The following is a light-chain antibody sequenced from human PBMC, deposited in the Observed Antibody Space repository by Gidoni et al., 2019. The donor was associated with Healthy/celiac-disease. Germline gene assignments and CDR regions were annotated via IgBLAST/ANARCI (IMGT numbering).Light chain of an antibody. V-gene: IGKV3-20*01. CDR3: QQYGSSPWX. CDR1: QSVSSSY. J-gene: IGKJ1*01. Sequence: EIVWTQSPGTLSLSPGERATLSCRASQSVSSSYLAWYQQKPGQAPRLLIYGASSRATGIPDRFSGSGSGTDFTLTISRLEPEDFAVYYCQQYGSSPWXFXQGTKVEIK. CDR2: GAS.